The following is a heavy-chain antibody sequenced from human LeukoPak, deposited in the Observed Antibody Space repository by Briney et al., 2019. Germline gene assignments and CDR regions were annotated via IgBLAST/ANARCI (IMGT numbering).Heavy chain of an antibody. CDR3: ARQTTRTNWGLIQPSYFDY. J-gene: IGHJ4*02. Sequence: SETLSLTCTVSGGSISSGSHYWSWIRQPAGKELEWIGRIYTSGSTNYNPSLKSRVTISVDTSKNQFSLRLRSVAATDTAVYFCARQTTRTNWGLIQPSYFDYWGQGTLVTVSS. CDR2: IYTSGST. V-gene: IGHV4-61*02. CDR1: GGSISSGSHY. D-gene: IGHD7-27*01.